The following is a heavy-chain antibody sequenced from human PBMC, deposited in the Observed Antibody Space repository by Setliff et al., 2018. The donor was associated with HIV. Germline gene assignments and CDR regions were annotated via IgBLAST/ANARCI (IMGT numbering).Heavy chain of an antibody. Sequence: ASVKVSCKTSGYTFTDYYMHWVRQAPGQGLEWMGRIDANRGGTSYAQKFQGRVTMTRDTSISTGYMELSRLTSDDTAVYYCASDVVGPAATPDDAFDIWGQGTMVTVSS. J-gene: IGHJ3*02. D-gene: IGHD2-15*01. CDR2: IDANRGGT. CDR1: GYTFTDYY. V-gene: IGHV1-2*06. CDR3: ASDVVGPAATPDDAFDI.